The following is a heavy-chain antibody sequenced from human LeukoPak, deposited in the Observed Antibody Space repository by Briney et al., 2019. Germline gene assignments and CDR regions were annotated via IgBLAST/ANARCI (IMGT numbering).Heavy chain of an antibody. CDR1: GFTFSSYG. CDR3: ATDIAVAGPFDY. V-gene: IGHV3-30*03. CDR2: ISYDGSNK. D-gene: IGHD6-19*01. J-gene: IGHJ4*02. Sequence: GRSLRLSCAASGFTFSSYGMHWVRQAPGKGLEWVAVISYDGSNKYYADSVKGRFTISRDNSKNTLYLQMNSLRAEDTAVCYCATDIAVAGPFDYWGQGTLVTVSS.